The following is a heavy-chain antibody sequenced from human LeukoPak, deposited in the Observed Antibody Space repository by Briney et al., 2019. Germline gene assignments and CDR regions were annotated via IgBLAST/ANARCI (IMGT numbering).Heavy chain of an antibody. V-gene: IGHV4-34*01. CDR3: ARGLVTGYSSGWYVA. D-gene: IGHD6-19*01. Sequence: SETLSLTCAVYGGSFSGYYWSWIRQPPGKGLEWIGEINHSRSTNYNPSLKSRVTISVDTSKNQFSLKLSSVTAADTAVYYCARGLVTGYSSGWYVAWGQGTLVTVSS. CDR2: INHSRST. CDR1: GGSFSGYY. J-gene: IGHJ5*02.